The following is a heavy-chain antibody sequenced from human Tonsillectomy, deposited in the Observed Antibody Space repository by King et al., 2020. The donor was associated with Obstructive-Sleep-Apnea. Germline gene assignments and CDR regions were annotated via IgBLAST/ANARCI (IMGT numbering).Heavy chain of an antibody. V-gene: IGHV5-51*01. CDR1: GYSFSSFW. CDR3: VRAGDKSSWSTNWYFDL. D-gene: IGHD2-2*01. CDR2: IYPGDSDD. J-gene: IGHJ2*01. Sequence: VQLVESGAEVKKPGESLKIPCKASGYSFSSFWIGWVRHMPGKGLEWMGIIYPGDSDDRYNPPFEGQVTVSADKSINTAYLQWRSLKASDSGMYYCVRAGDKSSWSTNWYFDLWGRGTLVTVSS.